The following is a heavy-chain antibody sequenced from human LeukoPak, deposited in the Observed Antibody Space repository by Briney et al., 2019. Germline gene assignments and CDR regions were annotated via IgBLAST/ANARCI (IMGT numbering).Heavy chain of an antibody. CDR3: AKDHEDDILAYYFDY. J-gene: IGHJ4*02. D-gene: IGHD3-9*01. CDR1: GFTFSTYG. V-gene: IGHV3-30*02. Sequence: GRSLRLSCAASGFTFSTYGMHWVRQAPGKGLEWVAFIRYDGSNKDYADSVKGRFTISRDNSKNTLYLQMNSLRVEDTAVYYCAKDHEDDILAYYFDYWGQGTLVTVSS. CDR2: IRYDGSNK.